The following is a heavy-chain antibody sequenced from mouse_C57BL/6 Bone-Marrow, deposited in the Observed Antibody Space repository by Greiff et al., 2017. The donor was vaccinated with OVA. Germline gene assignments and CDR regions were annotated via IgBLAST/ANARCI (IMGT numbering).Heavy chain of an antibody. CDR2: IYPGSGST. V-gene: IGHV1-55*01. D-gene: IGHD1-1*01. Sequence: QVQLQQPGAELVKPGASVKMSCKASGYTFTSYWITWVKQRPGQGLEWIGDIYPGSGSTNYNEKFKSKATLTVNTSSSTAYMQLSSLTSEDSAVYYCARSVLPLYAMDYWGQGTSVTVSS. J-gene: IGHJ4*01. CDR3: ARSVLPLYAMDY. CDR1: GYTFTSYW.